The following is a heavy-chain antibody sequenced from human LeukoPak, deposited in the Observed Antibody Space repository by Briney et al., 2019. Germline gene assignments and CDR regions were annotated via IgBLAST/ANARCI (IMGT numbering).Heavy chain of an antibody. V-gene: IGHV1-69*05. CDR1: GGTFSSYA. CDR2: IIPIFGTA. J-gene: IGHJ4*02. Sequence: GASVKVSCKASGGTFSSYAISWVRQAPGQGLEWMGGIIPIFGTANHAQKFQGRVTITTDESTSTAYMELSSLRSEDTAVYYCARDCSSTSCQDYWGQGTLVTVSS. D-gene: IGHD2-2*01. CDR3: ARDCSSTSCQDY.